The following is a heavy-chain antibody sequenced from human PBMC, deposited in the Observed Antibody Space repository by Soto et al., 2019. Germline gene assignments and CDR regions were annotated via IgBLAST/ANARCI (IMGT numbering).Heavy chain of an antibody. CDR1: GYTFTSYA. Sequence: ASVKVSCKASGYTFTSYAMHWVRQAPGQRLEWMGWINAGNGNTKYSQKLQGRVTMTTDTSTSTADMELRSLRSDDTAVYYCAREPNYFDYWGQGTLVTVSS. CDR2: INAGNGNT. CDR3: AREPNYFDY. J-gene: IGHJ4*02. V-gene: IGHV1-3*01.